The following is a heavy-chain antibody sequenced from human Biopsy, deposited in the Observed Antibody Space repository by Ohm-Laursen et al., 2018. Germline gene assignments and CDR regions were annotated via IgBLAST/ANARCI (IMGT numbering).Heavy chain of an antibody. V-gene: IGHV4-59*01. J-gene: IGHJ4*02. CDR1: GGSIYNFF. CDR2: IYYSGST. Sequence: TLSLTCTVSGGSIYNFFWSWIRQPPGKGLEWIGYIYYSGSTNYNPSLKSRVTISVDTSKNQFSLKLSSVTAADTAVYFCARGSSYGYDFDYWGQGTLVAVSS. CDR3: ARGSSYGYDFDY. D-gene: IGHD5-18*01.